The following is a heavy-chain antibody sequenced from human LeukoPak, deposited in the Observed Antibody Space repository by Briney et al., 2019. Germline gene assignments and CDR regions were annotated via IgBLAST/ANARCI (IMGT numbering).Heavy chain of an antibody. J-gene: IGHJ4*02. CDR1: CGSISSSSYY. CDR2: IYYSGST. V-gene: IGHV4-39*01. Sequence: SETLSLTCTVSCGSISSSSYYWRWIRQPPGKGREWIGSIYYSGSTYYNPSLKSRVTISVDTSKNQFSLKLSSVTAADTAVYYCARQDCSSTSCYKGPFDYWGQGTLVTVSS. CDR3: ARQDCSSTSCYKGPFDY. D-gene: IGHD2-2*02.